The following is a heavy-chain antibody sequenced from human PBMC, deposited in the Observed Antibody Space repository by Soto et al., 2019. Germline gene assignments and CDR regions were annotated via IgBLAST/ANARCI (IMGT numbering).Heavy chain of an antibody. J-gene: IGHJ6*02. CDR3: ARGPRRGAAVNYGMDV. Sequence: GGSLRLSCAASGFTFSSYWMSWVRQAPGKGLEWVANIKQDGSEKYYVDSVKGRFTISRDNAKNSLYLQMNSLRAEDTAVYYCARGPRRGAAVNYGMDVWGQGTTVTVSS. CDR2: IKQDGSEK. V-gene: IGHV3-7*01. D-gene: IGHD6-13*01. CDR1: GFTFSSYW.